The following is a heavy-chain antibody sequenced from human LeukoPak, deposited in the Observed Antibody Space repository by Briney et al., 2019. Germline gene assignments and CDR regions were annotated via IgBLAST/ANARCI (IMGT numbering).Heavy chain of an antibody. CDR1: GFTFSSYA. J-gene: IGHJ4*02. CDR3: AKRGITMDLTPSYYFDY. V-gene: IGHV3-23*01. Sequence: PGGSLRLSCAASGFTFSSYAMSWVRQAPGKGLEWVSAISGSGGSTYYADSVKGRFTISRDNSKITLYLQMNSLRAEDTAVYYCAKRGITMDLTPSYYFDYWGQGTLVTVSS. D-gene: IGHD3-10*01. CDR2: ISGSGGST.